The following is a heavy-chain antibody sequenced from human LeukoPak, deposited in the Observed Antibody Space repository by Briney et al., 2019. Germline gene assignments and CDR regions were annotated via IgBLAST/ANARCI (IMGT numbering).Heavy chain of an antibody. D-gene: IGHD2-2*01. Sequence: GGSLRLSCAASGFTFSSYAMSWVRQAPGKGLEWVSAIRGSGGSAFYADSVKGRFTISRDNSKNTLYLQMNSLRAEDTDVYYCERTTDWCGSSCYAAGGHWGQGTLVSVSS. CDR2: IRGSGGSA. CDR3: ERTTDWCGSSCYAAGGH. J-gene: IGHJ4*02. V-gene: IGHV3-23*01. CDR1: GFTFSSYA.